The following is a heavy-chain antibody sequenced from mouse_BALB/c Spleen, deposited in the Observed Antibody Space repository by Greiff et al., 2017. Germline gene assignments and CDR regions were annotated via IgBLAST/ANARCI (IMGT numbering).Heavy chain of an antibody. CDR2: ISNGGGST. D-gene: IGHD6-1*01. V-gene: IGHV5-12-2*01. J-gene: IGHJ4*01. CDR3: ARRAETYAMDY. CDR1: GFTFSSYT. Sequence: DVMLVESGGGLVQPGGSLKLSCAASGFTFSSYTMSWVRQTPEKRLEWVAYISNGGGSTYYPDTVKGRFTISRDNAKNTLYLQMSSLKSEDTAMYYCARRAETYAMDYWGQGTSVTVSS.